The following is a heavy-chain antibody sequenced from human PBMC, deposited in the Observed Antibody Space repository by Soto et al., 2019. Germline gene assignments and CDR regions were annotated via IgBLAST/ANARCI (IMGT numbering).Heavy chain of an antibody. CDR1: EVTFSSYG. Sequence: AGGPLSHSCGASEVTFSSYGMNWVRKAPGKALEWVSSISSSSSYIYYADSVKGRFTISRDNAKNSLYLQMNSLRAEDTAVYYCARGDTMIVVVITTDYYGMDVWGQGTTVTVSS. J-gene: IGHJ6*02. CDR3: ARGDTMIVVVITTDYYGMDV. V-gene: IGHV3-21*01. D-gene: IGHD3-22*01. CDR2: ISSSSSYI.